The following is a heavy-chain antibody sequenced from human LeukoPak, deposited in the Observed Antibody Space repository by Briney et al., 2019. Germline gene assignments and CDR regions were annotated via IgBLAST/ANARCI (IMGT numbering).Heavy chain of an antibody. J-gene: IGHJ6*04. D-gene: IGHD2-2*01. V-gene: IGHV3-69-1*01. CDR1: GFTFSSYE. CDR2: ISSSSTI. CDR3: ARVRAYIVVVPAAGFYYYGMDV. Sequence: GGSLRLSCAASGFTFSSYEMNWVRQAPGKGLESVSSISSSSTIYYADSVKGRFTISRDNAKNSLYLQMNSLRAEDTAVYYCARVRAYIVVVPAAGFYYYGMDVWGKGTTVTVSS.